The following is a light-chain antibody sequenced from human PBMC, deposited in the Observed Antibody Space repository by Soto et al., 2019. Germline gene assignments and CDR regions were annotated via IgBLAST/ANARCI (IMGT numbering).Light chain of an antibody. J-gene: IGKJ4*01. Sequence: EIVLTQSPGTLSLSPGERATLSCRASQSVSSSYLAWYQQKPGQAPRLLIYGASSRATGIPDRFSGRGSGTDFTLTISRLEPEDFAVYYCQQYGSSPLTFGGGTKVEL. CDR3: QQYGSSPLT. V-gene: IGKV3-20*01. CDR2: GAS. CDR1: QSVSSSY.